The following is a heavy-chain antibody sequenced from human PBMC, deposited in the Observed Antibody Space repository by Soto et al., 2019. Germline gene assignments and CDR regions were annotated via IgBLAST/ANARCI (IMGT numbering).Heavy chain of an antibody. J-gene: IGHJ4*02. Sequence: QVQLVESGGGVVQPGRSLRLSCAASGFTFSSYGMHWVRQAPGKGLEWVAVISYDGSNKYYADYGKGRFTISRDNSKNALYLQMNSLRAEDTAVYYGATHRTTVTVDYWGKGTLVTVSS. CDR2: ISYDGSNK. D-gene: IGHD4-17*01. CDR3: ATHRTTVTVDY. V-gene: IGHV3-30*03. CDR1: GFTFSSYG.